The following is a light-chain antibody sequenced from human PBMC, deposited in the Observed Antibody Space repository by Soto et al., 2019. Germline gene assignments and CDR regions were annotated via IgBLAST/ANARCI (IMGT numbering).Light chain of an antibody. J-gene: IGKJ2*01. CDR1: QDISNY. Sequence: DIQRTQSPSSLSASVGDRVTITCQASQDISNYLNWYQKKPGKAPKLLIYDASNLETGVPSRFSGSGSGTDFTFTISSLQPEDIATYYCQQYDNLPYTFGQGTKLEIK. CDR2: DAS. V-gene: IGKV1-33*01. CDR3: QQYDNLPYT.